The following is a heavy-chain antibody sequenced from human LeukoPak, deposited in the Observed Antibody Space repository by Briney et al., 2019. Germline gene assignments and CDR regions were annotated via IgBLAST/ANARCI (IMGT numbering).Heavy chain of an antibody. J-gene: IGHJ5*02. Sequence: SETLSLTCTVSGGSISSSLYYWGWIRQPPGKGLEWIGNIYYDGSTYYNPSLKSRATISIDTSKNQFSLKLSSVTAADTAVYYCARVVGASGFDPWGQGTLVTVSS. V-gene: IGHV4-39*07. CDR1: GGSISSSLYY. CDR3: ARVVGASGFDP. D-gene: IGHD1-26*01. CDR2: IYYDGST.